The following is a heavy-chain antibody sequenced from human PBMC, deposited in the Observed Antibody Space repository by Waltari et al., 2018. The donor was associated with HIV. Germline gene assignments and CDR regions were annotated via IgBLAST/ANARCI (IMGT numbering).Heavy chain of an antibody. V-gene: IGHV4-39*01. CDR2: IYYRGIT. J-gene: IGHJ4*02. D-gene: IGHD1-26*01. CDR1: GGSISSSSHY. CDR3: ARHPRTKLDYGDY. Sequence: QLQLQESGPGLVKPSETLSLTCTVSGGSISSSSHYWGWIRQPPGKGLQWIGSIYYRGITYYNPALKSRVTISVDTSKNQFSRKLSSVTAADTAVYYCARHPRTKLDYGDYWGQGTLVTVSS.